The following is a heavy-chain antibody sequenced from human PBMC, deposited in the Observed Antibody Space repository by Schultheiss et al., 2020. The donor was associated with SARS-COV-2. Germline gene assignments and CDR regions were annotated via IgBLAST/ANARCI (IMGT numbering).Heavy chain of an antibody. D-gene: IGHD6-13*01. Sequence: GGSLRLSCAASGFTFSSYWMNWVRQAPGKGLEWVSYISSSSSTIYYADSVKGRFTISRDNAKNSLYLQMNSLRAEDTAVYYCARVDSSSWYSYYYYMDVWGKGTTVTVSS. CDR2: ISSSSSTI. V-gene: IGHV3-48*04. CDR1: GFTFSSYW. CDR3: ARVDSSSWYSYYYYMDV. J-gene: IGHJ6*03.